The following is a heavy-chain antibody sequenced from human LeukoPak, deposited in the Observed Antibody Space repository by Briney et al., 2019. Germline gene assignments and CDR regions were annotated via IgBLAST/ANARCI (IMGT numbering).Heavy chain of an antibody. D-gene: IGHD2-8*01. V-gene: IGHV4-34*01. CDR2: INHSGGT. CDR1: GGSFSGYY. Sequence: PSETLSLTCAVYGGSFSGYYWSWIRQPPGKGLEWIGEINHSGGTNYNPSLKSRVTISVDTSKNQFSLKLSSVTAADTAVYYCARVPKYCTNGVCYNVYFDYWGQGTLVTVSS. J-gene: IGHJ4*02. CDR3: ARVPKYCTNGVCYNVYFDY.